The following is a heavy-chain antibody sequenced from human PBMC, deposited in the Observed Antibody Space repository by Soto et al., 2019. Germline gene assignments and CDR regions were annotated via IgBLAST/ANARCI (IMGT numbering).Heavy chain of an antibody. CDR3: ARGIAAAGLYYYYYGMDV. CDR2: INHSGST. Sequence: PSETLSLTCAVYGGSFSGYYWSWIRQPPGKGLEWIGEINHSGSTNYNPSLKSRVTISVDTSKNQFSLKLSSVTAADTAVYYCARGIAAAGLYYYYYGMDVWGQGTTVTVSS. D-gene: IGHD6-13*01. J-gene: IGHJ6*02. V-gene: IGHV4-34*01. CDR1: GGSFSGYY.